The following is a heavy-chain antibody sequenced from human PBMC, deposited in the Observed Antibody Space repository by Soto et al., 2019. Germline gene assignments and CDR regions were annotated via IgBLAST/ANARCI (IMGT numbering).Heavy chain of an antibody. J-gene: IGHJ6*03. D-gene: IGHD6-13*01. V-gene: IGHV3-15*01. Sequence: GGSLRLSCAASGFTFSNAWMSWVRQAPGKGLEWVGRIKSKTDGGTTDYAAPVKGRFTISRDDSKNTLYLQMNSLKTEDTAVYYCTTGRAWSSSWELYYYYYYYMDVWGKGTTVTVSS. CDR1: GFTFSNAW. CDR2: IKSKTDGGTT. CDR3: TTGRAWSSSWELYYYYYYYMDV.